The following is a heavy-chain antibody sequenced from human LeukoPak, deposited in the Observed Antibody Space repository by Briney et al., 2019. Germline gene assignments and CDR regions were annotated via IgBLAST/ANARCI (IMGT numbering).Heavy chain of an antibody. J-gene: IGHJ4*02. CDR1: GGSISSGGYY. V-gene: IGHV4-31*03. CDR2: IYYSGST. D-gene: IGHD6-19*01. CDR3: ARGYSYGPALNDSSGWSDY. Sequence: PSETLSLTCTVSGGSISSGGYYWSWIRQHPGKGLEWIGYIYYSGSTYYNPSLKSRVTISVDTSKNQFSLKLSSVTAADTAVYYCARGYSYGPALNDSSGWSDYWGQGTLVTVSS.